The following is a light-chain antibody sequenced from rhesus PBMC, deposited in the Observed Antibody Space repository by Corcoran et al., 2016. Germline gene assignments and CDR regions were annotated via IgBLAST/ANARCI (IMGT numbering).Light chain of an antibody. J-gene: IGKJ2*01. CDR3: QQHNNSPYS. V-gene: IGKV1-69*01. CDR1: QGISNW. Sequence: DIQMTQSPSSLSASVGDRVTITCRASQGISNWLAWYQQKPGKAPKLLIYRASNLETGVPSRFSGRGSGTDFTLTISSLPPEDIATYYCQQHNNSPYSFGQGAKVEIK. CDR2: RAS.